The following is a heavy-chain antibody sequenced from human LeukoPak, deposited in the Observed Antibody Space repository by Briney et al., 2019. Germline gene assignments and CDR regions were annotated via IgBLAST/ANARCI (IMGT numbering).Heavy chain of an antibody. D-gene: IGHD6-13*01. CDR1: GFTLSSYA. CDR2: ISGSGGAT. J-gene: IGHJ4*02. Sequence: GGSLRLSCAASGFTLSSYAMSWVRPAPGKGLEWVSAISGSGGATYYADSVKGRFTISRDNSKNTLYLQMNSLSVEDTAVYYCAKPLYSSSWYGFDYWGQGTLATVSS. CDR3: AKPLYSSSWYGFDY. V-gene: IGHV3-23*01.